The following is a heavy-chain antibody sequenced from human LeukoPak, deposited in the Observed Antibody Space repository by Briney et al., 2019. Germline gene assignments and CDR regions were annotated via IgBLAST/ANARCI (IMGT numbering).Heavy chain of an antibody. D-gene: IGHD2-8*01. CDR3: ARGPNHYYYMDF. Sequence: ASVKVSCKASGYSFTGYYIHWVRQAPGQGLEWMGWINPDGGVTKSAQNFQGRVTMTRDKSINTVYMELSGLTSDDTALYYCARGPNHYYYMDFWGTGATVSVSS. CDR2: INPDGGVT. V-gene: IGHV1-2*02. J-gene: IGHJ6*03. CDR1: GYSFTGYY.